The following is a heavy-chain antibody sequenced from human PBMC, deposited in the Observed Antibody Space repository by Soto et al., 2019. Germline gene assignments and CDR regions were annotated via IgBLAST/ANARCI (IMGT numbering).Heavy chain of an antibody. V-gene: IGHV1-2*04. CDR2: INPNSGGT. CDR1: GYTFTGYY. J-gene: IGHJ4*02. Sequence: GASVKVSCKASGYTFTGYYMHWVRQAHGQGLEWMGWINPNSGGTNYAQKFQGWVTMTRDTSISTAYMELSRLRSDDTAVYYCARGPPRDIVVVPAALEFDYWGQGTLVTVSS. CDR3: ARGPPRDIVVVPAALEFDY. D-gene: IGHD2-2*01.